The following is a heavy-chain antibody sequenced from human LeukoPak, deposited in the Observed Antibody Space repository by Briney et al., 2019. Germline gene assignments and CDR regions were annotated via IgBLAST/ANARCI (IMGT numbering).Heavy chain of an antibody. CDR2: IIPIFGTA. V-gene: IGHV1-69*13. Sequence: ASVKVSCKASGGTFSSYAISWLRQAPGQGLEWMGGIIPIFGTANYAQKFPGRVTITADESTSTAYMKLSSLRSEDTAVYYCARDHKGGDGADAFDLWGHGTMVTVSS. J-gene: IGHJ3*01. CDR1: GGTFSSYA. CDR3: ARDHKGGDGADAFDL. D-gene: IGHD5-24*01.